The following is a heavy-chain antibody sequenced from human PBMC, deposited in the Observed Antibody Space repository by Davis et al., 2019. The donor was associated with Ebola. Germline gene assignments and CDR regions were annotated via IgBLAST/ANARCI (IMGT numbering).Heavy chain of an antibody. CDR1: GFRFSSYA. V-gene: IGHV3-23*01. CDR3: ARVTSGGY. D-gene: IGHD1-26*01. J-gene: IGHJ4*02. Sequence: GGSLRLSCAASGFRFSSYAMSWVRRAPGKGLEWVSTLGLSADTYYADSVKGRFTISRDNSKNTLYLQMNSLRAEDTAVYYCARVTSGGYWGQGTLVTVSS. CDR2: LGLSADT.